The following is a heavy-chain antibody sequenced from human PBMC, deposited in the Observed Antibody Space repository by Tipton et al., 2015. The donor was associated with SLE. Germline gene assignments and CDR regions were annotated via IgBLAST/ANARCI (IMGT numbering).Heavy chain of an antibody. V-gene: IGHV4-34*01. J-gene: IGHJ3*02. Sequence: TLSLTCAVYDESLSNYHWSWIRQPPGKGLEWIGEVNGYGRATYNPSLKSRVTISVSTSRNQLSLKLSSVTAADTAMYYCARYSYFAAAFDIWGQGTLVTVSS. CDR3: ARYSYFAAAFDI. CDR2: VNGYGRA. CDR1: DESLSNYH. D-gene: IGHD5-18*01.